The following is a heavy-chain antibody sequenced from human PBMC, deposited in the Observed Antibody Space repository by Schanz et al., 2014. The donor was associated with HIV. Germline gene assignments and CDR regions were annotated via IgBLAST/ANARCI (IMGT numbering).Heavy chain of an antibody. CDR2: ITESGGRT. CDR3: AKPEYDSSGNSQSHFDY. Sequence: DVQLVESGGGLVKPGGSLRLSCAASGFTFSTSSLNWVRQTPGKGLEWVSFITESGGRTYYADSVNGRFTISRDNSKNTLYLQMTTLRTEDTAVYYCAKPEYDSSGNSQSHFDYWGQGTLVTVSS. D-gene: IGHD3-22*01. V-gene: IGHV3-23*04. CDR1: GFTFSTSS. J-gene: IGHJ4*02.